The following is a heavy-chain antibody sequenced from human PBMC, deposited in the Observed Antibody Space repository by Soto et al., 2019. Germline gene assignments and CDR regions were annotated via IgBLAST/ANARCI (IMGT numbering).Heavy chain of an antibody. V-gene: IGHV3-7*01. J-gene: IGHJ4*02. Sequence: LRLSCAASGFTFSSYWMSWVRQAPGKGLEWVANIKQDGSEKYYVDSVKGRFTISRDNAKNSLYLQMNSLRAEDTAVYYCARGPPRIQYYFDYWGQGTLVTVSS. CDR2: IKQDGSEK. CDR1: GFTFSSYW. CDR3: ARGPPRIQYYFDY.